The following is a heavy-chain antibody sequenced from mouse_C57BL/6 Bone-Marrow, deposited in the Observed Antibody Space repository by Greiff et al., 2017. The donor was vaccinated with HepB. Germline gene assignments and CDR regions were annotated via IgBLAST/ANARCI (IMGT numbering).Heavy chain of an antibody. V-gene: IGHV3-6*01. CDR3: ARYGSGYFDV. D-gene: IGHD1-1*01. Sequence: EVQLQQSGPGLVKPSQSLSLTCSVTGYSITSGYYWNWIRQFPGNKLEWMGYISYDGSNNYNPSLKNRISITRDTSKNQFFLKLNSVTTEDTATYYCARYGSGYFDVWGTGTTVTVSS. CDR1: GYSITSGYY. J-gene: IGHJ1*03. CDR2: ISYDGSN.